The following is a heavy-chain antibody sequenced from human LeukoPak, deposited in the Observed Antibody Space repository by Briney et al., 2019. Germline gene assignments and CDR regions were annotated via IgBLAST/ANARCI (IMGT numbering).Heavy chain of an antibody. CDR2: ISGSGGST. CDR3: AKGSGVVVVAAITFDY. D-gene: IGHD2-15*01. CDR1: GSTFRDYA. J-gene: IGHJ4*02. Sequence: GGSQRLSCSASGSTFRDYAMSWVRQAPGKGLEWVPAISGSGGSTYYADSVKGRFTISRDNSKNTLYLQMNSLRAEDTAVYYCAKGSGVVVVAAITFDYWGQGTLVTVSS. V-gene: IGHV3-23*01.